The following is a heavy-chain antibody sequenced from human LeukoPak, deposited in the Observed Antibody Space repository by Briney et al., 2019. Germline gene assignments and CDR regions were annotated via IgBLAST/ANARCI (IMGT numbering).Heavy chain of an antibody. D-gene: IGHD3-22*01. CDR3: AKTSWGSYSSGYID. V-gene: IGHV3-48*01. CDR1: GLTFSRQS. CDR2: ISSSSSTI. J-gene: IGHJ4*02. Sequence: GGSLTLSCAASGLTFSRQSMIWPGQAPGKGLEWVSYISSSSSTIYYADSVKGRLTISRDNAKNTLYLQMNSLRAEDTAVYYCAKTSWGSYSSGYIDWGQGTLVPVS.